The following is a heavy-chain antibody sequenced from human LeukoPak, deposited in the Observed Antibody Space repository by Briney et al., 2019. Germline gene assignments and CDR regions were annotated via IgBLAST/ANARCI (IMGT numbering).Heavy chain of an antibody. CDR2: MSYDGSNK. D-gene: IGHD6-13*01. Sequence: GGSLRLSCAASGFTFNIYAMHWVRRAPGKGLEWVAVMSYDGSNKYYADSVKGRFTISRDNSKTTLYLQMNSLRAEDTAIYYCAREGQPLSRNSWFDPWGQGALVTVSS. CDR1: GFTFNIYA. J-gene: IGHJ5*02. CDR3: AREGQPLSRNSWFDP. V-gene: IGHV3-30*04.